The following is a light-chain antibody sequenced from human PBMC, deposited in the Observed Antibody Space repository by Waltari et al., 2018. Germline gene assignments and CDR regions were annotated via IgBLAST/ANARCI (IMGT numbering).Light chain of an antibody. CDR1: SSNIGSKF. J-gene: IGLJ3*02. V-gene: IGLV1-47*01. CDR3: ASWDDSRSHWV. CDR2: RNT. Sequence: QSVPTQPPSASGTPGQRVSISCSGSSSNIGSKFVSWYQQLPGSAPKLLIIRNTQRSSGVPDRFSASKSGTSASLAISGLRSDDEGYYYCASWDDSRSHWVFGGGTKVTVL.